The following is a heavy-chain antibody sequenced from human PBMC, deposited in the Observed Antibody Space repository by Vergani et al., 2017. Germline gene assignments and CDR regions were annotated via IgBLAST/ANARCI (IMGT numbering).Heavy chain of an antibody. D-gene: IGHD2/OR15-2a*01. CDR2: IKQDGSEK. CDR1: GFTFSSYA. J-gene: IGHJ3*02. V-gene: IGHV3-7*01. Sequence: EVQLVESGGGLVQPGGSLRLSCAASGFTFSSYAMSWVRQAPGKGLEWVANIKQDGSEKYYVDSVKGRFTISRDNAKNSLYLQMNSLRAEDTAVYYCARIPYYGDAFDIWGQGTMVTVSS. CDR3: ARIPYYGDAFDI.